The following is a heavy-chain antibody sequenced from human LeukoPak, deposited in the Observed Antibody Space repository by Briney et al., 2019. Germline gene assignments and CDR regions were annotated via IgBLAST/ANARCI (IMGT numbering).Heavy chain of an antibody. CDR1: GFTFSNSW. D-gene: IGHD4-11*01. CDR2: LWPDGSEV. V-gene: IGHV3-7*01. Sequence: PGGSLRLSCAASGFTFSNSWMSWVRQAPRKGLEWVATLWPDGSEVHYMDSVKGRFTIPRDNAENSLYLQMNSLRVDDTAVYYCAKLLGRVTTYDYWGQGTLVTVSS. CDR3: AKLLGRVTTYDY. J-gene: IGHJ4*02.